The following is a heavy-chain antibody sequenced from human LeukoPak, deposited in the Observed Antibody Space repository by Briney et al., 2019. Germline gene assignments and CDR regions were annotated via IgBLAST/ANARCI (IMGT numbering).Heavy chain of an antibody. D-gene: IGHD6-19*01. CDR2: INPNSGGT. CDR1: GYTFTGYY. CDR3: ARVLPWLVRNWFDP. Sequence: ASVKVSCKASGYTFTGYYMHWVRQAPGQGLESMGWINPNSGGTNYAQKFQGRVTMTRDTSISTAYMELSRLRSDDTAVYYCARVLPWLVRNWFDPWGQGTLVTVSS. J-gene: IGHJ5*02. V-gene: IGHV1-2*02.